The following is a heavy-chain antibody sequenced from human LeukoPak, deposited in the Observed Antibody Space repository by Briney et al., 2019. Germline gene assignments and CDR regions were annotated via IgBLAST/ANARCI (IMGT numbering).Heavy chain of an antibody. J-gene: IGHJ4*02. V-gene: IGHV1-18*01. CDR1: GYTFTIYG. Sequence: ASVKVSCKASGYTFTIYGIRWVRQAPGQGLEWMGWISAYNGNTNYAQKLQGRVTMTTDTSTSTAYMELRSLRSDDTAVYYCAREGYDYYDSSGYYSPPDFDYWGQGTLVTVSS. CDR3: AREGYDYYDSSGYYSPPDFDY. D-gene: IGHD3-22*01. CDR2: ISAYNGNT.